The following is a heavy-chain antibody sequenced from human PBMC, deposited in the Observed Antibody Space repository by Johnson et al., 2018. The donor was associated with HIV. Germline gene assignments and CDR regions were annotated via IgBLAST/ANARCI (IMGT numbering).Heavy chain of an antibody. CDR3: TTDLAAVGSGAFDI. J-gene: IGHJ3*02. V-gene: IGHV3-30*02. Sequence: QVQLVESGGGVVQPGGSLRLSCAASGFSFSSYGLHWVRQAPGKGLEWVAFIRYDGNNKYHAESVKGRFTISRDNFKNTLYLQMNSLKTEDTAIYSCTTDLAAVGSGAFDIWGQGTMVTVSS. CDR1: GFSFSSYG. CDR2: IRYDGNNK. D-gene: IGHD6-13*01.